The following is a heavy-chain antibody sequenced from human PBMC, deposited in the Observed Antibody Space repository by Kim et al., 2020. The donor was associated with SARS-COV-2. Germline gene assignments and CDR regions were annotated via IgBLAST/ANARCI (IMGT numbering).Heavy chain of an antibody. D-gene: IGHD3-9*01. Sequence: SETLSLTCTVSGGSISSYYWSWIRQPPGKGLEWIGYIYYSGSTNYNPSLKSRVTISVDTSKNQFSLKLSSVTAADTAVYYCARVGPMAVDILTGYLNGWFDPWGQGTLVTVSS. J-gene: IGHJ5*02. CDR3: ARVGPMAVDILTGYLNGWFDP. CDR2: IYYSGST. CDR1: GGSISSYY. V-gene: IGHV4-59*13.